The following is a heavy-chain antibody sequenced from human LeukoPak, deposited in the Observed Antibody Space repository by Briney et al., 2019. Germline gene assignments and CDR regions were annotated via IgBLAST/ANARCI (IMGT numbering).Heavy chain of an antibody. J-gene: IGHJ4*02. D-gene: IGHD6-13*01. CDR1: GYIFTKYV. CDR3: ARDRYSSSWYYFDY. CDR2: INPNSGGT. V-gene: IGHV1-2*02. Sequence: ASVKVSCKASGYIFTKYVVHWVRQAPGQGLEWMGWINPNSGGTNYAQKFQGRVTMTRDTSISTAYMELSRLRSDDTAVYYCARDRYSSSWYYFDYWGQGTLVTVSS.